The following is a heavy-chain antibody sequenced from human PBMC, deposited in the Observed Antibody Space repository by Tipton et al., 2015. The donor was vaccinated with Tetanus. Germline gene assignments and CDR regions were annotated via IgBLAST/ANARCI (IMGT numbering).Heavy chain of an antibody. Sequence: TLSLTCSVSRGPISSYYWSWIRQPAGKGLEWIGHISNGNPDYTPSLKNRVTLSVDTSKNEFSLNLRSVTAADTAVYYCARRSYCSSSRCFDAFDLWGQGTMVTVSS. V-gene: IGHV4-4*07. D-gene: IGHD2-2*01. J-gene: IGHJ3*01. CDR1: RGPISSYY. CDR3: ARRSYCSSSRCFDAFDL. CDR2: ISNGNP.